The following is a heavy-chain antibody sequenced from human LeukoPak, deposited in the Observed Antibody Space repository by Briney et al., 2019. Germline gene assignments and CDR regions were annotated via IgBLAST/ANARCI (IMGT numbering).Heavy chain of an antibody. Sequence: GGSLRLSCAASGFTFISYAIHWVRQAPGKGLVWVAVISFHGTDSFYADSVKGRFTISRDNSKNTLYLQMNSLRAEDTAVYYCARGLSGYASSLGYWGQGTLVTVSA. CDR3: ARGLSGYASSLGY. D-gene: IGHD6-6*01. CDR2: ISFHGTDS. J-gene: IGHJ4*02. V-gene: IGHV3-30*04. CDR1: GFTFISYA.